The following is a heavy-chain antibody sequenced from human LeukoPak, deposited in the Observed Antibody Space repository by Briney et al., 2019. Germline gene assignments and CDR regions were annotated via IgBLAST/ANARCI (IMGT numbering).Heavy chain of an antibody. CDR1: GYTFTSYG. V-gene: IGHV1-18*01. D-gene: IGHD1-26*01. Sequence: ASVKVSCKASGYTFTSYGISWVRQAPGQGLEWMGWISAYNGNTNYAQKLQGRVTVTTDTSTSTAYMELRSLRSDDTAVYYCARAALFYSGSYSDNYWGQGTLVTVSS. CDR2: ISAYNGNT. CDR3: ARAALFYSGSYSDNY. J-gene: IGHJ4*02.